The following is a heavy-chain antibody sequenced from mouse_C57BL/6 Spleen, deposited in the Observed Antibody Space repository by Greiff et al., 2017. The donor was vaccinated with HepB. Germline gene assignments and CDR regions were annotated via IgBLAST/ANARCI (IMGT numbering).Heavy chain of an antibody. CDR2: IRLKSDNYAT. CDR1: GFTFSNYW. V-gene: IGHV6-3*01. Sequence: EVKVEESGGGLVQPGGSMKLSCVASGFTFSNYWMNWVRQSPEKGLEWVAQIRLKSDNYATHYAESVKGRFTISRDDSKSSVYLQMNNLRAEDTGIYYCTVIYYDYDDGFAYWGQVTLVTVSA. D-gene: IGHD2-4*01. J-gene: IGHJ3*01. CDR3: TVIYYDYDDGFAY.